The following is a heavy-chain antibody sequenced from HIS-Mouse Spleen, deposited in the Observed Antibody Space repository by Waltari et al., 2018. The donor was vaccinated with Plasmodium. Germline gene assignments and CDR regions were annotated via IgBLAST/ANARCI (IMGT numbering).Heavy chain of an antibody. V-gene: IGHV3-30*18. J-gene: IGHJ4*02. CDR2: ISYDGSNK. Sequence: LRLSCAASGFTFSSYGMHWVRQAPGKGLEWVAVISYDGSNKYYADSVKGRFTISRDNSKNTLYLQMNSLRAEDTAVYYCAKAQGVINFDYWGQGTLVTVSS. CDR1: GFTFSSYG. CDR3: AKAQGVINFDY. D-gene: IGHD3-16*01.